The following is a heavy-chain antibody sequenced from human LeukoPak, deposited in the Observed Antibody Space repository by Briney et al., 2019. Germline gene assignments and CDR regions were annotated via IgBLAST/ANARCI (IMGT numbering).Heavy chain of an antibody. V-gene: IGHV4-61*01. Sequence: SETLSLTCTVSGGSVSSGSYYWSWIRQPPGKGLEWIGYIYYSGSTNYNPSLKSRVTISVDTSKNQFSLKLSSVAAADTAVYYCARDRVRGNSNPFFDYWGQGTLVTVSS. CDR2: IYYSGST. D-gene: IGHD4-11*01. CDR1: GGSVSSGSYY. CDR3: ARDRVRGNSNPFFDY. J-gene: IGHJ4*02.